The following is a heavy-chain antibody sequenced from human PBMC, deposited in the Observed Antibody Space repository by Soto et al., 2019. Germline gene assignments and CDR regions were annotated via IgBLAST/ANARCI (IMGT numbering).Heavy chain of an antibody. J-gene: IGHJ4*02. V-gene: IGHV1-46*01. Sequence: ASVKVSCKASGYMFTYYYIHWVRQGPGQGLEWMGIINPNSGTTTYAQSFQGRVTMTRDTSTSTVYMELTSLTSEDTAVYYCAAATVTTISLDYWGQGTLVTVSS. CDR1: GYMFTYYY. CDR2: INPNSGTT. CDR3: AAATVTTISLDY. D-gene: IGHD4-17*01.